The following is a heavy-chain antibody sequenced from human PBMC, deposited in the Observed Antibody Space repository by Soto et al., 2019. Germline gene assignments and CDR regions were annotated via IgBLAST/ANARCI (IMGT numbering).Heavy chain of an antibody. CDR3: ARPKGITMVRGVITWFDP. J-gene: IGHJ5*02. CDR1: GGSISSSSYY. V-gene: IGHV4-39*01. CDR2: IYYSGST. Sequence: SETLSLTCTVSGGSISSSSYYWGWIRQPPGKGLEWIGSIYYSGSTYYNPSLKSRVTLSVDTSKNQFSLKLSSVTAADTAVYYCARPKGITMVRGVITWFDPWGQGTLVTVSS. D-gene: IGHD3-10*01.